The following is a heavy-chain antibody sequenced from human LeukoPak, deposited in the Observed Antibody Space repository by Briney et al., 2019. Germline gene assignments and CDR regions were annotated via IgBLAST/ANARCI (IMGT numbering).Heavy chain of an antibody. V-gene: IGHV4-59*11. CDR1: GGSISSHY. CDR2: IYYSGST. J-gene: IGHJ4*02. D-gene: IGHD5-18*01. Sequence: PSETLSLTCTVSGGSISSHYWSWIRQPPGKGLEWIGYIYYSGSTNYNPSLKSRVTISVDTSKNQLSLKLSSVTAADAAVYYCARGYSYGLNYWGQGTLVTVSS. CDR3: ARGYSYGLNY.